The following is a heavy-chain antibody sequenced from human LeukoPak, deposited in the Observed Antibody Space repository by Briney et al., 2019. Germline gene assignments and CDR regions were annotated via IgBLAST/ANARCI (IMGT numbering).Heavy chain of an antibody. V-gene: IGHV1-58*02. J-gene: IGHJ4*02. CDR1: GFTFTSSA. Sequence: SVKVSCKASGFTFTSSAMQWVRQARGQRLEWIGWIVVGSGNTNYAQKFQGRVTMTRDMSTSTVYMELSSLRSEDTAVYYCARDSYGVDYWGQGTLVTVSS. CDR2: IVVGSGNT. CDR3: ARDSYGVDY. D-gene: IGHD5-18*01.